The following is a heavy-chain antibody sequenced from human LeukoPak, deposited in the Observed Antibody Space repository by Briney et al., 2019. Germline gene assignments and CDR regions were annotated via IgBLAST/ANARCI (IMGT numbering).Heavy chain of an antibody. CDR2: INSGSSYM. J-gene: IGHJ4*02. CDR1: GFSFSTYS. Sequence: GGSLRLSCAASGFSFSTYSINWVRQAPGKGLEWVSSINSGSSYMTYADSVRGRFTISRDNAKNSVYMQMNSLRVEDTAVYYCAGGIDYWGRETLVTVSS. CDR3: AGGIDY. V-gene: IGHV3-21*06.